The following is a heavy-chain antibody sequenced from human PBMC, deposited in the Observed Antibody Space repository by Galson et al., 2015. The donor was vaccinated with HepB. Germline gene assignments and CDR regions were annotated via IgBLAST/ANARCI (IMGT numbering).Heavy chain of an antibody. Sequence: TLSLTCTVSGGSISSGGYYWSWIRQHPGKGLEWIGYIYYSGSTYYNPSLKSRVTISVDTSKNQFSLKLSSVTAADTAVYYCARGVGSNYDGGWFDPWGQGTLVTVSS. CDR1: GGSISSGGYY. D-gene: IGHD4-11*01. J-gene: IGHJ5*02. CDR2: IYYSGST. CDR3: ARGVGSNYDGGWFDP. V-gene: IGHV4-31*03.